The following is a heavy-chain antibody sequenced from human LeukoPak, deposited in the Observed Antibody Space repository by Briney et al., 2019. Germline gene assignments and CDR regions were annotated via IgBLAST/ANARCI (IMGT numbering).Heavy chain of an antibody. CDR2: IYYSGST. CDR1: GGSISSSSYY. CDR3: ARHLVPDYDILTGYYIGGVGAYFDY. Sequence: SETLSLTCTVSGGSISSSSYYWGWIRQPPGKGLEWIGSIYYSGSTYYNPSLKSRVTISVDTSKNQFSLKLSSVTAADTAVYYCARHLVPDYDILTGYYIGGVGAYFDYWGQGTLVTVSS. J-gene: IGHJ4*02. D-gene: IGHD3-9*01. V-gene: IGHV4-39*01.